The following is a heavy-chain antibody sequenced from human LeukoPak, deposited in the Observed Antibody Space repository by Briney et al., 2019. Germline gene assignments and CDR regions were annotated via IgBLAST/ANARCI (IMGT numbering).Heavy chain of an antibody. CDR1: GYTFTGYY. J-gene: IGHJ6*02. CDR3: AGPPPNYYDSSGPYGMDV. D-gene: IGHD3-22*01. Sequence: ASVKVSCKASGYTFTGYYMHWVRQAPGQGLEWMGRINPNSGGTNYAQKFQGRVTMTRDTSISTAYMELSRLRSDDTAVYYCAGPPPNYYDSSGPYGMDVWGQGTTVTVSS. CDR2: INPNSGGT. V-gene: IGHV1-2*06.